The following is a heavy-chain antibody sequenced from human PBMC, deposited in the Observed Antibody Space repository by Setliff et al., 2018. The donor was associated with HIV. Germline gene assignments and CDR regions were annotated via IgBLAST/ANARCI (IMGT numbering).Heavy chain of an antibody. CDR3: ARGGLVVATIWDAFDL. Sequence: SETLSLTCTVSGGSISSSSYYWGWIRQPPGKGLEWIGEVNYSGSTNYNPSLKSRVSISVDTSKTQFSLKLSSVTAAETAVYYCARGGLVVATIWDAFDLWGQGTMVTVSS. CDR2: VNYSGST. CDR1: GGSISSSSYY. V-gene: IGHV4-39*07. J-gene: IGHJ3*01. D-gene: IGHD5-12*01.